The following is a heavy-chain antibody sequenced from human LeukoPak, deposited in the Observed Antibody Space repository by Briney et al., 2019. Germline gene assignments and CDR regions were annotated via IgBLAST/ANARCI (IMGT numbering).Heavy chain of an antibody. CDR2: ISADGGST. V-gene: IGHV3-43*02. J-gene: IGHJ4*02. CDR1: GFTFDDYA. Sequence: GGSLRLSCAASGFTFDDYAMHWVRQAPGKGLEGVSLISADGGSTFYADSVKDRFTISRDNSKNSLYLQMNSLRAEDTALYYCAKDFSPSSSGSQDYWGQGTLVTVSS. D-gene: IGHD1-26*01. CDR3: AKDFSPSSSGSQDY.